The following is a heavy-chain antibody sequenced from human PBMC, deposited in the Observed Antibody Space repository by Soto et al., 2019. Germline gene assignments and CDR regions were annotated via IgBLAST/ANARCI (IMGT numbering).Heavy chain of an antibody. J-gene: IGHJ4*02. D-gene: IGHD3-3*01. CDR1: GFTFSISW. CDR3: AAGVPPDF. Sequence: EVHLVESGGGLVQPGGSLTLSCAASGFTFSISWMNWVRQAPGKGLEWVANIKGEGSEKYYVDSVQGRFTISRDNAKNSLYLQMNSLRAEETAVYYCAAGVPPDFWGQGTLVTVSS. CDR2: IKGEGSEK. V-gene: IGHV3-7*01.